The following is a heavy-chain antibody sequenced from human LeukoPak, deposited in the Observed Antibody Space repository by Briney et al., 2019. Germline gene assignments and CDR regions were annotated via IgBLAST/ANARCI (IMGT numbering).Heavy chain of an antibody. CDR2: ISSGGSAI. CDR3: ARDLVGGWDDSSGYYYGYFDY. D-gene: IGHD3-22*01. CDR1: GFTFSSYE. Sequence: GGSLRLSCAASGFTFSSYEMNWVRQAPGKGLEWVSYISSGGSAIYYADSVKGRFTISRDNAKNSLYLQMNSLRAEDTAVYYCARDLVGGWDDSSGYYYGYFDYWGQGTLVTVSS. J-gene: IGHJ4*02. V-gene: IGHV3-48*03.